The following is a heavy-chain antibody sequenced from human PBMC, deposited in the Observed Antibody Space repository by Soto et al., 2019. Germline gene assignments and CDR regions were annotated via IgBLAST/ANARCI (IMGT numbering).Heavy chain of an antibody. CDR2: IDPNRNSP. Sequence: QVQLVSSGAEVRRHGASVTISCKASGYRFSDYQVHWVRQVPGQGLEWVGMIDPNRNSPKYAPKFEARVTMTRDTSTSTVYMEMTRLRSDDTAIYFCARDLLKYTGSYPSGPAYWGQGTLVTVSS. CDR1: GYRFSDYQ. CDR3: ARDLLKYTGSYPSGPAY. V-gene: IGHV1-46*01. J-gene: IGHJ4*02. D-gene: IGHD1-26*01.